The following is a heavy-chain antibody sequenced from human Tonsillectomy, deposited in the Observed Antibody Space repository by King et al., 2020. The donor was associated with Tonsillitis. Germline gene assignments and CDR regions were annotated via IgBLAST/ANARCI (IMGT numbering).Heavy chain of an antibody. J-gene: IGHJ4*02. D-gene: IGHD6-13*01. Sequence: VQLQESGPGLVKPSGTLSLTCAVSGGSICSNNWWSWVRQPPGKGLEWIGEIYHSGSTNYNPSLKIRVTISIDNSKNQFSLKFSSVTAADTAVYYCATYSSSWSNFDYWGQGTLVTVSS. CDR3: ATYSSSWSNFDY. V-gene: IGHV4-4*02. CDR2: IYHSGST. CDR1: GGSICSNNW.